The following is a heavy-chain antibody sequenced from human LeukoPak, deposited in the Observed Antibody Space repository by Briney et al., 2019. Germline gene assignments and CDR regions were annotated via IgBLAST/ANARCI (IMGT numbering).Heavy chain of an antibody. V-gene: IGHV3-9*01. Sequence: GRSLRLSCAASGFTFDDYAMHWVRQAPGKGLEWVSGISWNSGSIGYADSVKGRFTISRDNAKNTLYLQMNSLRAEDTAVYYCARSIIVVPAAMGYGMDVWGQGTTVTVSS. D-gene: IGHD2-2*01. CDR3: ARSIIVVPAAMGYGMDV. J-gene: IGHJ6*02. CDR2: ISWNSGSI. CDR1: GFTFDDYA.